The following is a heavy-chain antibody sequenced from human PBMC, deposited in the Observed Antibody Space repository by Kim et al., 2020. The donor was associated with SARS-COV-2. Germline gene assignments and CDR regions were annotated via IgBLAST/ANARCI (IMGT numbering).Heavy chain of an antibody. CDR3: ARTSTTPGQASYYYGMDV. CDR2: IYPGDSDT. J-gene: IGHJ6*02. V-gene: IGHV5-51*01. Sequence: GESLKISCKGYGYTFTNYWIGWVRQMPGKGLEWMGMIYPGDSDTRYSPSFQGQVTISVDKSIVTAYLQWSSLKASDSAMYYCARTSTTPGQASYYYGMDVWGQGTTVTVSS. D-gene: IGHD1-1*01. CDR1: GYTFTNYW.